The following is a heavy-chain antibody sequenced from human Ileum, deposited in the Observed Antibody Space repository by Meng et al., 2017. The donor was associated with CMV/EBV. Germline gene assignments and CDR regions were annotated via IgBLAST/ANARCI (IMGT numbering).Heavy chain of an antibody. CDR2: INSDGSST. CDR1: GFTFSSYW. J-gene: IGHJ3*02. Sequence: SGFTFSSYWMHWVRQAPGKGLVWVSRINSDGSSTSYADSVKGRFTISRDNAKNTLYLQMNSLRAEDTAVYYCAREAQLERNDAFDIWGQGTMVTVSS. CDR3: AREAQLERNDAFDI. V-gene: IGHV3-74*01. D-gene: IGHD1-1*01.